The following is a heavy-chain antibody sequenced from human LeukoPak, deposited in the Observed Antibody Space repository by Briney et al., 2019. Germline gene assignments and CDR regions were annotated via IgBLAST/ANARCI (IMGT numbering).Heavy chain of an antibody. CDR3: ARAGSSDSSGYYHIIDY. CDR2: ISGSSIYI. V-gene: IGHV3-21*01. J-gene: IGHJ4*02. D-gene: IGHD3-22*01. Sequence: GGSLRLSCAASGFTFSSYTMNWVRQAPGKGLEWVSSISGSSIYIYYADSAKGRFTISRDNAKNSLYLRMNSPRAEDTAVYYCARAGSSDSSGYYHIIDYWGQGTLVTVSS. CDR1: GFTFSSYT.